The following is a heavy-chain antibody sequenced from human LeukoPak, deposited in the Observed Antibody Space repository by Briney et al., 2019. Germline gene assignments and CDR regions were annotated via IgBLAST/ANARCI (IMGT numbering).Heavy chain of an antibody. CDR3: ARRGDYFDF. V-gene: IGHV4-4*07. CDR2: IFTSGST. J-gene: IGHJ4*02. CDR1: GGSISYNY. Sequence: SETLSLTCTVSGGSISYNYWSWLRQPAGKGLEWLGRIFTSGSTNYNPSLRSRVPMSVDTSKNQFSLKLSSVTAADTAVYYCARRGDYFDFWGQGTLVTVSS.